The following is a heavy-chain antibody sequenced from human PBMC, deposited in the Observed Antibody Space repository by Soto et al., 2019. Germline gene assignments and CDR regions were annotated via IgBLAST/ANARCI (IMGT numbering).Heavy chain of an antibody. CDR1: GFTFSSYS. D-gene: IGHD1-26*01. CDR3: EKDRPGRGSYPRPFDY. V-gene: IGHV3-21*04. Sequence: GGSLRLSCAASGFTFSSYSMNWVRQAPGKGLEWVSSISSSSSYIYYADSVKGRFTISRDNAKNSLYLQMNSLRAEDTAVYYCEKDRPGRGSYPRPFDYWGQGTLVTVSS. J-gene: IGHJ4*02. CDR2: ISSSSSYI.